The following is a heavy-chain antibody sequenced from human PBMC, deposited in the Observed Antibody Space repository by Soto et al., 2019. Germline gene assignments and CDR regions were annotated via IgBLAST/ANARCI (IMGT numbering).Heavy chain of an antibody. CDR1: GFTFSNYA. J-gene: IGHJ4*02. CDR3: AKGQGYYYDASGYTFDY. D-gene: IGHD3-22*01. V-gene: IGHV3-23*01. Sequence: EVQLLESGGDLVQPGGSLRLSCAASGFTFSNYAMSWFRQAPGKGLEWVSAISGSAINTYYADSVRGRFTISRDNSKNPLYLQMNHLRAEDTAVYSCAKGQGYYYDASGYTFDYWGQGTLVTVSS. CDR2: ISGSAINT.